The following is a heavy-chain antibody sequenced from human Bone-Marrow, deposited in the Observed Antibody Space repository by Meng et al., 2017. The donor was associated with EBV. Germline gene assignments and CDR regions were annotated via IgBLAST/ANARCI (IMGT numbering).Heavy chain of an antibody. D-gene: IGHD3-10*01. J-gene: IGHJ4*02. V-gene: IGHV1-18*01. CDR1: GFTFTNYG. CDR3: ARSQAFTY. Sequence: QVQLVQSGAEVKQPGASVKVSCKASGFTFTNYGISWVRQAPGQGLEWMGWISAYNGDINYAQKFQGRVTMTTDTLTSTAYMEVRSLRSDDTAVYYCARSQAFTYWGQGTLGTVSS. CDR2: ISAYNGDI.